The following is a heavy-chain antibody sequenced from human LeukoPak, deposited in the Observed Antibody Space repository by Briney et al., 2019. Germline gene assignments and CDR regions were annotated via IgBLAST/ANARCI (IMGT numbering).Heavy chain of an antibody. V-gene: IGHV4-59*12. CDR1: GGSIRTYY. Sequence: SETLSLTCSVSGGSIRTYYWSWIRQPPGKGLEWIGYMYYSGSANYNPSLKSRVTISVDTSKNQFSLKLSSVTAADTAVYYCARTRRGVIFYYYYYMDVWGKGTTVTISS. J-gene: IGHJ6*03. CDR2: MYYSGSA. D-gene: IGHD3-10*01. CDR3: ARTRRGVIFYYYYYMDV.